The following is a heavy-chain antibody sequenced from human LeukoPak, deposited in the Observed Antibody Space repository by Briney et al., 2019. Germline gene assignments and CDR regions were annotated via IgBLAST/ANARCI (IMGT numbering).Heavy chain of an antibody. V-gene: IGHV3-33*01. J-gene: IGHJ4*02. Sequence: GGSLRLSCAALGLTLRSNGMHWVPRSPGKGRKGVAATLYVGRDKYYAPSVVGRFNISRDNSKNTLYLQMISLRAEDTAVYYCARDGCSGGSCYGIDYWGQGTLVTVSS. CDR3: ARDGCSGGSCYGIDY. CDR1: GLTLRSNG. CDR2: TLYVGRDK. D-gene: IGHD2-15*01.